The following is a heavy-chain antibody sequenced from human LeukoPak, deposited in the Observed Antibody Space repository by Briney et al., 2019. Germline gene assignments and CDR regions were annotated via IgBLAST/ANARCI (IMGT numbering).Heavy chain of an antibody. V-gene: IGHV3-30*02. CDR3: AKVGYYYDSSGYDDAFDI. J-gene: IGHJ3*02. D-gene: IGHD3-22*01. CDR1: GFTFSSYG. Sequence: GGSLRLSCAASGFTFSSYGMHWVRQAPGKGLEWVAFIWYDGSNKYYADSVKGRFTISRDNSKNTLYLQMNSLRAEDTAVYYCAKVGYYYDSSGYDDAFDIWGQGTMVTVSS. CDR2: IWYDGSNK.